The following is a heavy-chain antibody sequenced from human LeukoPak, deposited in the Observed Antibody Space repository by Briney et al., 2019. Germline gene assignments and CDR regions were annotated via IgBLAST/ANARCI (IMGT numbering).Heavy chain of an antibody. V-gene: IGHV3-23*01. CDR3: AKGEVGARGYYYGMDV. J-gene: IGHJ6*02. D-gene: IGHD1-26*01. CDR2: ISGSGGST. Sequence: GGSLRLSCAASGFTFSSYAMSWVRQAPGKGLEWVSAISGSGGSTYYADSVKGRFTISRDNSKNTLYLQMNSLRAEDTAVYYCAKGEVGARGYYYGMDVWGQGTTVTVSS. CDR1: GFTFSSYA.